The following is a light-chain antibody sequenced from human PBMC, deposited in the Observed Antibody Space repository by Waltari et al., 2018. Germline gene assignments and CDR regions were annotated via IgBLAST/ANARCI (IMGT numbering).Light chain of an antibody. J-gene: IGKJ1*01. V-gene: IGKV3-20*01. Sequence: EIVLTQSPGTLSLSPGERATLSCRASQSVDSSYLAWYQQKPGQAPRLRMYGASSRATGIPDRFSGSGSGTDFTLTISRLEPEDFAVYYCQQYGTSPKTFGQGTKVEIK. CDR1: QSVDSSY. CDR2: GAS. CDR3: QQYGTSPKT.